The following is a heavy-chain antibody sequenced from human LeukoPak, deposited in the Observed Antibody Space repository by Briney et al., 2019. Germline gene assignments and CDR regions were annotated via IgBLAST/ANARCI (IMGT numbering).Heavy chain of an antibody. D-gene: IGHD1-14*01. CDR1: GFTFSSYS. Sequence: GSLRLSCAASGFTFSSYSMNWVRQAPGKGLELVSSLSSSSSYIYYADSVKGRFTISRDNAKNSLYLQMNSLRAEDTAVYYCARAAATGTEPNRVDPWGQGTLVTVSS. CDR3: ARAAATGTEPNRVDP. J-gene: IGHJ5*02. CDR2: LSSSSSYI. V-gene: IGHV3-21*01.